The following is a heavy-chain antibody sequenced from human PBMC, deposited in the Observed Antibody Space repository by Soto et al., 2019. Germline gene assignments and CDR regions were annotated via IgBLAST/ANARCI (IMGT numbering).Heavy chain of an antibody. V-gene: IGHV3-23*01. D-gene: IGHD6-13*01. CDR3: AKGAAAGTQHYYYYYMDG. CDR1: GFTFSSYA. CDR2: ISGSGGST. J-gene: IGHJ6*03. Sequence: GGSLRLSCAASGFTFSSYAMSWVRQAPGKGLEWVSAISGSGGSTYYADSVKGRFTISRDNSKNTLYLQMNSLRAEDTAVYYCAKGAAAGTQHYYYYYMDGWAKGTTVTVSS.